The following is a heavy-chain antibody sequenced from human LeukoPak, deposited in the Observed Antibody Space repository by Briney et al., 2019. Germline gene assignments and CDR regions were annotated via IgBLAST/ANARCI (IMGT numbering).Heavy chain of an antibody. CDR1: GFTFSSYX. Sequence: PGGSLRLSCAASGFTFSSYXMHWVRQTPGKGXXXXXXXNTDGSSTSYADSVXGXFTISRDNAKNTLYLQMNGLRAEDTAVFYCARAVRWRMEYYFDYWGQGALVTVSS. V-gene: IGHV3-74*01. CDR2: XNTDGSST. J-gene: IGHJ4*02. CDR3: ARAVRWRMEYYFDY. D-gene: IGHD3-3*01.